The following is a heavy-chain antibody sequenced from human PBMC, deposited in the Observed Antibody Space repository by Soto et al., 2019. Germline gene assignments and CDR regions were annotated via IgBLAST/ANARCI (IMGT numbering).Heavy chain of an antibody. V-gene: IGHV3-11*01. CDR3: ARWYYDFWSAIHRHYFDY. Sequence: QVQLVESGGGLVKPGGSLRLSCAASGFTFSDYYMSWIRQAPGKGLEWVSYISSSGSTIYYADSVKGRFTISRDNAKNSLYLQMNSLRAEDTDVYYCARWYYDFWSAIHRHYFDYWGQGTLVTVSS. CDR1: GFTFSDYY. D-gene: IGHD3-3*01. CDR2: ISSSGSTI. J-gene: IGHJ4*02.